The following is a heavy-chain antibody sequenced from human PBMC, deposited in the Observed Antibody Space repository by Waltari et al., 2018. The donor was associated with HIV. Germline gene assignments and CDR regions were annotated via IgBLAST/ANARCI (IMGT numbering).Heavy chain of an antibody. J-gene: IGHJ5*01. CDR2: IYYNGRNT. D-gene: IGHD6-13*01. Sequence: QVQLVESGGGVVQPGRSLRLFCAASGFPFNNYGMHWVRQAPGKGLEWVAIIYYNGRNTYYADSVKGRFTISRDNSNNTLYLQMNSLRADDTAVYYCARDQGVAGRENIDSWGQGTLVAVSS. CDR3: ARDQGVAGRENIDS. CDR1: GFPFNNYG. V-gene: IGHV3-33*01.